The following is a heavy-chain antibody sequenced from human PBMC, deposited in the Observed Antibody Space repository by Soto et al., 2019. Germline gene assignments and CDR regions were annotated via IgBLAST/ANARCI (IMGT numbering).Heavy chain of an antibody. V-gene: IGHV3-30-3*01. CDR1: GFTFSSYA. Sequence: GGSLRLSSAASGFTFSSYAIHWVRQAPGKGLEWVAVISYDGSNKYYADSVKGRFTISRDNSKNTLYLQMNSLRAEDTAVYYCARIIAAAGPFDYWGQGTLVTVSS. CDR2: ISYDGSNK. J-gene: IGHJ4*02. D-gene: IGHD6-13*01. CDR3: ARIIAAAGPFDY.